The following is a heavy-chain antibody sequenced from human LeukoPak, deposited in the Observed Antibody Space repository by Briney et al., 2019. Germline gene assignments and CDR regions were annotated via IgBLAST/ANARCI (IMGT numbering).Heavy chain of an antibody. CDR2: IWYDGSNK. CDR3: AKGLGYDFWSGHQSFDY. J-gene: IGHJ4*02. CDR1: GFTFSSYG. D-gene: IGHD3-3*01. Sequence: GRSLRLSCAASGFTFSSYGMHWVRQAPGKGLEWVAVIWYDGSNKYYADSVKGRFTISRDNSENTLYLQMNSLRAEDTAVYYCAKGLGYDFWSGHQSFDYWGQGTLVTVSS. V-gene: IGHV3-33*06.